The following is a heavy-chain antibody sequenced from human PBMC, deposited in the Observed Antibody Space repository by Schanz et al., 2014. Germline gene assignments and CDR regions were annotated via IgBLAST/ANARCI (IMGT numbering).Heavy chain of an antibody. V-gene: IGHV3-33*08. J-gene: IGHJ6*02. CDR2: ILYDGSKT. D-gene: IGHD2-8*01. Sequence: QVQLVESGGGVVQPGRSLRLSCAASGFSFSTYAMHWVRQAPGKGLEWVAVILYDGSKTYYADSVKGRFTISRDNAKNSLYLQMNSLRAEDTAVYYCARAGCINGACKYGMDVWGQGTMVTVSS. CDR1: GFSFSTYA. CDR3: ARAGCINGACKYGMDV.